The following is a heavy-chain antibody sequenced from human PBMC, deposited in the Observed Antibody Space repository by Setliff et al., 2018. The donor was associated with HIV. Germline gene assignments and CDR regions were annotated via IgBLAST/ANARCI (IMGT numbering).Heavy chain of an antibody. CDR2: IGTYSGNT. D-gene: IGHD2-8*01. V-gene: IGHV1-18*01. CDR1: GYNFTNYG. CDR3: AREKYGDKFDY. J-gene: IGHJ4*02. Sequence: ASVKVSCKASGYNFTNYGIGWVRQAPGQGLEYLGWIGTYSGNTDYAQSVQGRVTMTRDTSTGTVYMDLRSLRSDDTAMYYCAREKYGDKFDYWGQGTLVTRLL.